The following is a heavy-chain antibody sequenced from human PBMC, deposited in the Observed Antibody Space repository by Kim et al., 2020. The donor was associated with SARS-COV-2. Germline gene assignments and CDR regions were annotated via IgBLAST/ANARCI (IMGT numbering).Heavy chain of an antibody. Sequence: GGSLRLSCAASGFTFSSYGMHWVRQAPGKGLEWVAVISYDGSNKYYADSVKCRFTISRDNSKNTLYLQMNSLRAEDTAVYYCAKDQFRSTRGWFDPWGQGTLVTVSS. V-gene: IGHV3-30*18. D-gene: IGHD2-2*01. CDR3: AKDQFRSTRGWFDP. CDR2: ISYDGSNK. CDR1: GFTFSSYG. J-gene: IGHJ5*02.